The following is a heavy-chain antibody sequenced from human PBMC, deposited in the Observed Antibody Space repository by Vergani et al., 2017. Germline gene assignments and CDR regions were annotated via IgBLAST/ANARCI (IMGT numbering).Heavy chain of an antibody. D-gene: IGHD4-17*01. V-gene: IGHV1-69*06. Sequence: QVQLVQSGAEVKKPGSSVKVSCKASGGTFSSYAISWVRQAPGQGLEWMGGIIPIFVTANYAQKFQGRVTITADKSTSTAYMELSSLRSEDTAVYYCAGAGAYMTTVTTMAFDIWGQGTMVTVSS. CDR1: GGTFSSYA. J-gene: IGHJ3*02. CDR3: AGAGAYMTTVTTMAFDI. CDR2: IIPIFVTA.